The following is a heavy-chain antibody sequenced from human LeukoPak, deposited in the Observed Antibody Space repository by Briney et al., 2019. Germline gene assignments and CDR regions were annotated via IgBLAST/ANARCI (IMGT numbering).Heavy chain of an antibody. J-gene: IGHJ6*03. V-gene: IGHV4-59*01. CDR2: IYYSGSS. CDR3: ARVPRSYYYYYYMDV. Sequence: SETLSLTCNVSGGSISGYHWSWIRQPPWKGLEWLGYIYYSGSSNYNPSLKSRVTISVDTSKNQFSLKLSSVTAADTAVYYCARVPRSYYYYYYMDVWGKGTTVTVSS. CDR1: GGSISGYH.